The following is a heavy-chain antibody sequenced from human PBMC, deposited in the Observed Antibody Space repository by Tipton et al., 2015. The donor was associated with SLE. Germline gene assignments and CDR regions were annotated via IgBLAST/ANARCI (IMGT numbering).Heavy chain of an antibody. CDR1: GFTFSSYC. J-gene: IGHJ4*02. V-gene: IGHV3-7*01. Sequence: GSLRLSCAASGFTFSSYCMSWVRQAPGKGLEWVASIKQDGSEKYYVDSVKGRFTISRDHAKNSLYLQMNSLRAEDTAVYYCARDPYYYDSSGYYGYYFDYWGQGTLVTVSS. CDR3: ARDPYYYDSSGYYGYYFDY. D-gene: IGHD3-22*01. CDR2: IKQDGSEK.